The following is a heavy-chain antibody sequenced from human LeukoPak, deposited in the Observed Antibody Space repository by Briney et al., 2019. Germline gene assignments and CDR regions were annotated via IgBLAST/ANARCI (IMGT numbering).Heavy chain of an antibody. CDR1: GGSISSSSYY. CDR2: VYYSGST. CDR3: ARVSYSSGWLIGFDY. V-gene: IGHV4-39*07. D-gene: IGHD6-19*01. J-gene: IGHJ4*02. Sequence: SETLSLTCTVSGGSISSSSYYWGWIRQPPGKGLEWIGSVYYSGSTYYNPSLKSRVTISVDTSKNQFSLKLSSVTAADTAVYYCARVSYSSGWLIGFDYWGQGTLVTVSS.